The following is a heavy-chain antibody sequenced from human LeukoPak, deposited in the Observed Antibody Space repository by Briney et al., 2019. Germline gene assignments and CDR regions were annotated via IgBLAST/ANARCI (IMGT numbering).Heavy chain of an antibody. J-gene: IGHJ4*02. CDR1: GFTFSSYW. V-gene: IGHV3-74*01. CDR3: ARYNAAAGDY. Sequence: GGSLRLSCAASGFTFSSYWMQWVRQAPGKGLVWVSRIKNDGSVTNYADSVKGRYTISRDNAKNTLYLQMNSQRAEDTAVYYCARYNAAAGDYWGQGTLVTVSS. CDR2: IKNDGSVT. D-gene: IGHD6-13*01.